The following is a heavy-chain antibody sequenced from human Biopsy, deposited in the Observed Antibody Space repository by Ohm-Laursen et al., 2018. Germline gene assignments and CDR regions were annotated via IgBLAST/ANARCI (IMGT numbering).Heavy chain of an antibody. J-gene: IGHJ4*02. CDR3: ARNTGWYGDLYYFDY. V-gene: IGHV1-46*01. D-gene: IGHD6-19*01. CDR1: GYTFTSYD. CDR2: INPSGSTT. Sequence: GASVKVSCKASGYTFTSYDINWVRQATGQGLEWMRMINPSGSTTSYPQIFQGRVTMTRDTSKSTVYMELSSLRSADTAVYFCARNTGWYGDLYYFDYWGQGTLVTVPS.